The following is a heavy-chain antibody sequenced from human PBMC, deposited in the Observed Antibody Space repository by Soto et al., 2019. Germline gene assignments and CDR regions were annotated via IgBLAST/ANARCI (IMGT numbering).Heavy chain of an antibody. J-gene: IGHJ5*02. Sequence: EVQLVESGGGLVQPGGSLRLSCAASGFTFSSYSMNWVRQAPGKGLEWVSYISSSSSTIYCADSVKGRFTISRDNAKNSLYQQMNSLRDEDTAVYYCARDIRQLATTKGWFDHWGQGTLVTVSA. CDR1: GFTFSSYS. CDR2: ISSSSSTI. CDR3: ARDIRQLATTKGWFDH. V-gene: IGHV3-48*02. D-gene: IGHD6-6*01.